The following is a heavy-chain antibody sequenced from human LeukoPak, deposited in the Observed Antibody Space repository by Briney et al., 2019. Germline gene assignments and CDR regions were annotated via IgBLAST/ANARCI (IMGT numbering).Heavy chain of an antibody. D-gene: IGHD2-2*01. CDR3: ARGSCSTTNCPSSDY. J-gene: IGHJ4*02. V-gene: IGHV3-21*01. CDR1: GFTFSRYG. CDR2: ITSSSTYI. Sequence: GGSLRLPCAASGFTFSRYGMNWVRQAPGRGLEWVSSITSSSTYIYYADLVKGRFTISRDNAKNSLYLHMGSLRAEDTAVYYCARGSCSTTNCPSSDYWGPGTLVTVSS.